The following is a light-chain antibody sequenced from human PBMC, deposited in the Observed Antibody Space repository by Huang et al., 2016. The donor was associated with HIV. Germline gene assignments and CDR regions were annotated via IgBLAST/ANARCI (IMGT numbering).Light chain of an antibody. J-gene: IGKJ1*01. Sequence: EIVLTQSPATLSLSPGERPTLSCRASQSVSSYLAWYQQKRGPAPRPLIYGASKRATGIPARMSGSGSAKDFTITSSSLEAEDFADYCYQQRSNWPQTFGQGTKVEIK. CDR3: QQRSNWPQT. V-gene: IGKV3-11*01. CDR2: GAS. CDR1: QSVSSY.